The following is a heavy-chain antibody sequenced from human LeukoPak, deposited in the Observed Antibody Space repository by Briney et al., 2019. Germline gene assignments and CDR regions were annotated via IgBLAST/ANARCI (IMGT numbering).Heavy chain of an antibody. D-gene: IGHD3-22*01. CDR2: ISAYNGNT. CDR3: ARDPRIASTSSIYGMDV. J-gene: IGHJ6*02. V-gene: IGHV1-18*01. Sequence: ASVKVSCKASGYTFTSYGISWVRQAPGQGLEWMGWISAYNGNTNYAQKLQGRVTMTTDTSTSTAYMELRSLRSDDTAVYYCARDPRIASTSSIYGMDVWGQGTTVTISS. CDR1: GYTFTSYG.